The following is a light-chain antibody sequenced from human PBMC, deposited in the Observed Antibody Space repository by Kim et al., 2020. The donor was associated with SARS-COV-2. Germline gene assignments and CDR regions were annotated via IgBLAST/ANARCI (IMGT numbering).Light chain of an antibody. CDR1: RSISNS. CDR2: DAS. J-gene: IGKJ1*01. Sequence: EVVLTQSPATLSLSPGERATLSCRASRSISNSLAWYQQKPGQHPRLLIYDASDRATGIPVRVSGSGSGTDFTLTISSLEPEDCAVYYCQQRDNWPWTFGQGTKVDIK. CDR3: QQRDNWPWT. V-gene: IGKV3-11*01.